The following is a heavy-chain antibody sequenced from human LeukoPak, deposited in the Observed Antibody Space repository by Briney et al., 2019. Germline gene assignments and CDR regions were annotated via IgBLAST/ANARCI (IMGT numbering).Heavy chain of an antibody. D-gene: IGHD6-13*01. CDR2: ISGSGGST. CDR1: GFTFSSYA. CDR3: AKTPGYSSSWYDY. Sequence: GGSLILSCAASGFTFSSYAMTWVRQAPGKGLEWVSAISGSGGSTYYADSVKGRFTISRDNSKNTLYLQMNSLRAEDTAVYYCAKTPGYSSSWYDYWGQGTLVTVSS. J-gene: IGHJ4*02. V-gene: IGHV3-23*01.